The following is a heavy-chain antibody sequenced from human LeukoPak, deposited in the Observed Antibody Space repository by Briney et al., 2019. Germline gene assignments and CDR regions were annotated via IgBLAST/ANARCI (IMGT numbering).Heavy chain of an antibody. CDR2: IYYSGST. CDR3: ARSGSLIAFDI. J-gene: IGHJ3*02. CDR1: GGSISSGGYS. D-gene: IGHD1-26*01. Sequence: SETLSLTCAVSGGSISSGGYSWSWIRQPPGKGLEWIGYIYYSGSTYYNPSLKSRVTISVDTSKNQFSLKLSSVTAADTAVYYCARSGSLIAFDIWGQGTMVTVSS. V-gene: IGHV4-30-4*07.